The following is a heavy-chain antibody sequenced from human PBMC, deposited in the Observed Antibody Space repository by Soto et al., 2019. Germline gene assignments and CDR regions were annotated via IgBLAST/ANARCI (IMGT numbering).Heavy chain of an antibody. CDR2: VNPNSANT. CDR3: ARARRSGWYVDY. J-gene: IGHJ4*02. D-gene: IGHD6-19*01. V-gene: IGHV1-8*01. CDR1: GYTFTSYD. Sequence: QVQLVQSGAEVKKPGASVKFSCKASGYTFTSYDINWVRQATGQGLEWMGWVNPNSANTGYAQKFQGRVTMTRNTPTSTAYMELRSLRSEATAVYYCARARRSGWYVDYWGQGTLVTVSS.